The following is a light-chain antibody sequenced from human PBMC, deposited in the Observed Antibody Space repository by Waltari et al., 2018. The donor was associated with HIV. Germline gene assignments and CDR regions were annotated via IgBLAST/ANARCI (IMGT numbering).Light chain of an antibody. CDR2: QDN. CDR3: QAWGRSTSGV. V-gene: IGLV3-1*01. J-gene: IGLJ3*02. CDR1: ELGDKY. Sequence: SYEVTQPPSVAVSPGQTASTTCSGYELGDKYTCWYQQKPGQSPLLVIYQDNKRPSGIPERFSGSSSGHTATLTISGTLPLDEADYYCQAWGRSTSGVFGRGTKLTVL.